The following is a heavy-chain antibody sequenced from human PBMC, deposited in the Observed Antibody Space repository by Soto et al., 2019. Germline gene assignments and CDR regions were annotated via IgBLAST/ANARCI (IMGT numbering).Heavy chain of an antibody. D-gene: IGHD2-15*01. CDR1: GFTFSSYA. CDR3: AKELKRVVVVAATYNWFDP. CDR2: IRGSGGST. V-gene: IGHV3-23*01. Sequence: EVQLLESGGGLVQPGGSLRLSCAASGFTFSSYAMSWVRQAPGKGLEWVSAIRGSGGSTYYADSVKGRFTISRDNSKNTLYLKMNSLRAEDTAVYYCAKELKRVVVVAATYNWFDPWGQGTLVTVSS. J-gene: IGHJ5*02.